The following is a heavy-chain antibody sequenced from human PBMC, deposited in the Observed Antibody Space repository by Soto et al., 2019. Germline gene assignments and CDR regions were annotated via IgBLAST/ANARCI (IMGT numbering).Heavy chain of an antibody. CDR2: IIPIFGTA. CDR1: GGTFSSYA. CDR3: ARATVIAAAVHYYYGMDV. J-gene: IGHJ6*02. D-gene: IGHD6-13*01. Sequence: QVQLVQSGAEVKKPGSSVKVSCKASGGTFSSYAISWVRQAPGQGLEWMGGIIPIFGTANYAQKFQGRVTITADESTSTAYMELSSLRSEDTAVYYCARATVIAAAVHYYYGMDVWGQGTTVTVSS. V-gene: IGHV1-69*01.